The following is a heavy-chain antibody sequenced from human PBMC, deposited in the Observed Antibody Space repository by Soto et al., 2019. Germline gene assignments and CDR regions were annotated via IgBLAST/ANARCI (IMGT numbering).Heavy chain of an antibody. CDR1: GISLSTSGVG. V-gene: IGHV2-5*02. Sequence: QITLKESGPTLVKPTQTLTLTCTFSGISLSTSGVGVGWIRQPPGKALEWLALIYWDDDIRYNPSLQSRLIITNDTSKNHVVLTMTNMGPVDTATYYCAHEDLFYGSGSYYLINWGQGTLVTVSS. CDR2: IYWDDDI. CDR3: AHEDLFYGSGSYYLIN. D-gene: IGHD3-10*01. J-gene: IGHJ4*02.